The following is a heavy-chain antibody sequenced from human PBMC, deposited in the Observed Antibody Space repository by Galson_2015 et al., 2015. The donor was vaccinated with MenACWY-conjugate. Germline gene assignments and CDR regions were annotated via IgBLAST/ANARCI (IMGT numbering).Heavy chain of an antibody. J-gene: IGHJ3*02. CDR3: ASGVTLDAFDI. D-gene: IGHD4-23*01. Sequence: LSLTCTVSGFSITSGYYWGWIRQPPGKGLEWIGSIYHSGSTYYNPSLKSRVTISVDTSKNQFSLKLNSMTAADTAVYYCASGVTLDAFDIWGQGTMVTVSS. V-gene: IGHV4-38-2*02. CDR2: IYHSGST. CDR1: GFSITSGYY.